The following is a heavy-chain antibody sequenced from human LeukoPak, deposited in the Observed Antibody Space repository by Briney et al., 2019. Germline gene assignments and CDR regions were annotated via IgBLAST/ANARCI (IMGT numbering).Heavy chain of an antibody. CDR1: GAPFSGYY. Sequence: SETLSLTCTVSGAPFSGYYWGWIRQAAGTGPEWIGRIYTSGRPDYNPSLRSRVTVSVDTSRNQFSLKLTSVTAADTAVYYCAREARDYEGSGYHYGNWGQGTLVTVSS. J-gene: IGHJ4*02. CDR2: IYTSGRP. CDR3: AREARDYEGSGYHYGN. D-gene: IGHD3-16*02. V-gene: IGHV4-4*07.